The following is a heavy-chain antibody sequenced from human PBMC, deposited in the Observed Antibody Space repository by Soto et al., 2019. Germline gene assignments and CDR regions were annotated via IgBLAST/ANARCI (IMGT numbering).Heavy chain of an antibody. J-gene: IGHJ3*02. CDR1: GGSIRRSNW. D-gene: IGHD3-10*01. V-gene: IGHV4-4*02. CDR2: IYHSGST. CDR3: AREVRNYYGSMMRAFDI. Sequence: ETLSLTCVVSGGSIRRSNWWSWVRQPPGKGLEWIGEIYHSGSTNYNPSLKSRVTISVDKSKNQFSLKLSSVTAADTAVYYCAREVRNYYGSMMRAFDIWGQGTMVT.